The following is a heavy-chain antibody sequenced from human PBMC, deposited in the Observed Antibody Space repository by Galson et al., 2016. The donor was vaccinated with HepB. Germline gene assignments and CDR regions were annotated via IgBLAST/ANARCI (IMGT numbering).Heavy chain of an antibody. V-gene: IGHV4-59*09. CDR3: ARGLGINYYDSSGYVY. D-gene: IGHD3-22*01. J-gene: IGHJ4*02. Sequence: IGYMYYSGGSNYNPSLKSRVTISVDTSKNQFSLKLTSVTAADTAVYYCARGLGINYYDSSGYVYWGQGTLVTVSS. CDR2: MYYSGGS.